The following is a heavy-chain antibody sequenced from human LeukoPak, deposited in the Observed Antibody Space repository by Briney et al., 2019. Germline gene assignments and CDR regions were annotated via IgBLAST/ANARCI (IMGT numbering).Heavy chain of an antibody. CDR1: GGSISSSTYF. CDR3: ARRAAAGTD. V-gene: IGHV4-39*01. J-gene: IGHJ4*02. D-gene: IGHD6-13*01. CDR2: IHYSGTT. Sequence: SETLSLTCGVSGGSISSSTYFWAWIRQPPGKGLEWIGSIHYSGTTYYNPSLKSRVTISVDTSKNQFSLRLSSVTAADTAVFYCARRAAAGTDWGQGTLVTVSS.